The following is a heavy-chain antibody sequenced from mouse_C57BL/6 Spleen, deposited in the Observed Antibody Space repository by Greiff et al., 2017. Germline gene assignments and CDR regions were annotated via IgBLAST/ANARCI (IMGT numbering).Heavy chain of an antibody. D-gene: IGHD1-1*01. CDR2: IYPGDGDT. CDR3: ARSTTVVAKDY. CDR1: GYAFSSYW. Sequence: QVQLQQSGAELVKPGASVKISCKASGYAFSSYWMNWVKQRPGKGLEWIGQIYPGDGDTNYNGKLKGKATLTADNSSSTAYMQLSSLTSDDSAVYFCARSTTVVAKDYWGQGTTLTVSS. V-gene: IGHV1-80*01. J-gene: IGHJ2*01.